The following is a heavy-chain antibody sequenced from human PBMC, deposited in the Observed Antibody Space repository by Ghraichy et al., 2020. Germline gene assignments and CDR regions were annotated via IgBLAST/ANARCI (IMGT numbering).Heavy chain of an antibody. CDR2: MFYSGRT. CDR3: SKVGAGDYDFWGGYGYFGMDV. Sequence: LRLSCTVSGDSISSHYWSWIRQPPGKGLEWIGNMFYSGRTMFNPSLKSRVTMSVDTSKNQFSLKVTSVTAADTAVHYCSKVGAGDYDFWGGYGYFGMDVWGQGTTITVSS. CDR1: GDSISSHY. D-gene: IGHD3-3*01. J-gene: IGHJ6*02. V-gene: IGHV4-59*11.